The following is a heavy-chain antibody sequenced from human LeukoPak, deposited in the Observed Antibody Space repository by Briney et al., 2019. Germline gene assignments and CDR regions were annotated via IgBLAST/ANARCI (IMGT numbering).Heavy chain of an antibody. CDR2: ISSGSDYI. CDR1: GFTFGSYS. CDR3: ARDAGRRGGSITTAFDY. D-gene: IGHD3-3*01. V-gene: IGHV3-21*06. Sequence: GESLRLSCAASGFTFGSYSIIWVRQSPAKGLEWVSSISSGSDYIHYADSVRGRFTISRDNAKSSVFLQMNSLRAEDSAVYYCARDAGRRGGSITTAFDYWGPGTLVTVS. J-gene: IGHJ4*02.